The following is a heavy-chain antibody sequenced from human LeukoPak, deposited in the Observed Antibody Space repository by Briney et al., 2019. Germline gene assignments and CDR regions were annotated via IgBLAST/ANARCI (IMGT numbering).Heavy chain of an antibody. Sequence: ASVELSCKASGYTFTSYYMHWLRQAPGQGLEGMGIGHPSGGSTSYAQKFQGRGAMTRDTATSTVYMELSSLRSEDTALYYCARIPMTTSGWYFDLWGRGSLVTVSS. J-gene: IGHJ2*01. D-gene: IGHD3-22*01. V-gene: IGHV1-46*01. CDR1: GYTFTSYY. CDR2: GHPSGGST. CDR3: ARIPMTTSGWYFDL.